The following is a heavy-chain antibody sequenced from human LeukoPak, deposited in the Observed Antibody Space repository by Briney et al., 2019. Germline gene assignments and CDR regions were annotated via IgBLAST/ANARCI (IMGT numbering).Heavy chain of an antibody. Sequence: SETLSLTCTVSGFSISSGGYYWSWIRQPPGKGLEWIGYIYDTGRTSYTPSPKSRLTTSVDTSKNQFSLKLSSVTAADTAVYYCARGIVAFIHNWFDPWGQGTLVTVSS. CDR1: GFSISSGGYY. CDR2: IYDTGRT. CDR3: ARGIVAFIHNWFDP. J-gene: IGHJ5*02. V-gene: IGHV4-31*03. D-gene: IGHD2-15*01.